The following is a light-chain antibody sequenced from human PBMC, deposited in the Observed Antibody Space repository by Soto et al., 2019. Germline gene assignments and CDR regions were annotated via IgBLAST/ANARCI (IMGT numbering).Light chain of an antibody. J-gene: IGLJ2*01. CDR2: SSN. Sequence: QSVLTQPPSASGTPGQRVTISCSGSSSNIGSNSVNWYQQLPGTAPKLLMYSSNQRPSGVPDRFSGSKSGTSASLAISGLPSEDEAEYYCAAWDDSLNGVVFGGGTKLTVL. CDR1: SSNIGSNS. V-gene: IGLV1-44*01. CDR3: AAWDDSLNGVV.